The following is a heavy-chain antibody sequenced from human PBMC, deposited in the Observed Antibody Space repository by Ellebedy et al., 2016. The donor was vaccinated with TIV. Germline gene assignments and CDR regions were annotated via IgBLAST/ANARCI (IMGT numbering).Heavy chain of an antibody. D-gene: IGHD3/OR15-3a*01. J-gene: IGHJ2*01. CDR1: GGSISSSTYY. CDR3: ARSLLIFSFDKCYFDL. V-gene: IGHV4-39*01. CDR2: IYNSGST. Sequence: GSLRLSCTVSGGSISSSTYYWGWIRQPPGKGLEWIGTIYNSGSTYYNPSLKSRVSISVDTSKNQFSLRLSSATAADTAVYYCARSLLIFSFDKCYFDLWGRGTLVTVSS.